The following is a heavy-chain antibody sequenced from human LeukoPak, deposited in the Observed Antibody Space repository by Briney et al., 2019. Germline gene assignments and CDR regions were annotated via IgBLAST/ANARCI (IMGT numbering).Heavy chain of an antibody. J-gene: IGHJ4*02. V-gene: IGHV1-18*01. CDR2: ISSYNGNT. CDR3: ARGGEYCSSTSCYTKEDY. CDR1: GYTFTSYG. D-gene: IGHD2-2*02. Sequence: ASVKVSCKASGYTFTSYGISWVRQAPGQGLEWMGWISSYNGNTNYAQKLQGRVTMTTDPSTSTAYTELRSLRSDDTAVYYCARGGEYCSSTSCYTKEDYWGQGTLLTVSS.